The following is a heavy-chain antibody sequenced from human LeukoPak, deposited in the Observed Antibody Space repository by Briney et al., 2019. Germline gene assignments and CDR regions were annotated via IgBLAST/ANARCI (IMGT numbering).Heavy chain of an antibody. CDR2: ISAYNGNT. V-gene: IGHV1-18*01. D-gene: IGHD2-15*01. CDR1: GYTFTSYG. J-gene: IGHJ4*02. Sequence: GASVKVSCKASGYTFTSYGISWVRQAPGQGLEWMGWISAYNGNTSYAQKLQGRVTMTTDTSTSTAYMELRSLRSDDTAVYYCARSDIVVVVAATRGPSLDYWGQGTLVTVSS. CDR3: ARSDIVVVVAATRGPSLDY.